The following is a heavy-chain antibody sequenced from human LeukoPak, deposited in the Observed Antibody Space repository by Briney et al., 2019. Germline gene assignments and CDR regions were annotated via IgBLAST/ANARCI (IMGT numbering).Heavy chain of an antibody. CDR2: INPKTGGT. J-gene: IGHJ4*02. Sequence: ASVKVSCKASGYTFTDSYMHWVRQAPGQGLEWMGWINPKTGGTNYAQRFQGRVTMTRDTSIRTAYMELNSLRSDDTAVYYCARDGRLTIFVRGIITEGSPPKNWGQGALVTVSS. V-gene: IGHV1-2*02. CDR1: GYTFTDSY. CDR3: ARDGRLTIFVRGIITEGSPPKN. D-gene: IGHD3-10*01.